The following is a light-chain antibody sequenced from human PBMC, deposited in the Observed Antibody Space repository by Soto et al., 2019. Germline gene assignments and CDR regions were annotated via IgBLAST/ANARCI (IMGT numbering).Light chain of an antibody. CDR3: LQDYNYPWT. J-gene: IGKJ1*01. Sequence: AIQMTQSPSSLSASVGDRVTITCRASQGIRNAIVWYQQKPGKAPKLLIYAASSLQSGVPSRFSGSGSGTDFTLTISSLQPEDFATYYCLQDYNYPWTFGQGTKVEIK. V-gene: IGKV1-6*01. CDR2: AAS. CDR1: QGIRNA.